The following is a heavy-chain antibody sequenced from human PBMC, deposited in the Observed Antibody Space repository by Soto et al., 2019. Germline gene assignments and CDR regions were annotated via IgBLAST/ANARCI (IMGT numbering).Heavy chain of an antibody. CDR2: IWYDGSNK. CDR3: ATDLGSTSPRNYFDY. Sequence: GGSLRLSCAASGFTFSSYGMHWVRQAPGKGLEWVAVIWYDGSNKYYADSVKGRFTISRDNSKNTLYLQMNSLRAEDTAVYFCATDLGSTSPRNYFDYWGHGTLVTVSS. V-gene: IGHV3-33*01. CDR1: GFTFSSYG. D-gene: IGHD2-2*01. J-gene: IGHJ4*01.